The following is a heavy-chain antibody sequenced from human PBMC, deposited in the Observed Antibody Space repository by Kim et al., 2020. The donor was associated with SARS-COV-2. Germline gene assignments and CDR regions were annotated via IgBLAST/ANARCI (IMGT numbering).Heavy chain of an antibody. J-gene: IGHJ5*02. V-gene: IGHV4-39*07. CDR1: GGSISSSSYY. Sequence: SETLSLTCTVSGGSISSSSYYWGWIRQPPGKGLEWIGSIYYSGSTYYNPSLKSRVTISVDTSKNQFSLKLSSVTAADTAVYYCARDRWLVRGVPANNWFDPWGQGTLVTVSS. CDR2: IYYSGST. CDR3: ARDRWLVRGVPANNWFDP. D-gene: IGHD3-10*01.